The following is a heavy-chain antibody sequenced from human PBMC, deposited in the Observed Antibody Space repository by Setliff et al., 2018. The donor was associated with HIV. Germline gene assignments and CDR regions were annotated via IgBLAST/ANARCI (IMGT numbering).Heavy chain of an antibody. D-gene: IGHD1-26*01. CDR1: GGSISPHY. CDR2: IYFSGSA. V-gene: IGHV4-59*11. CDR3: ARVGDLGSTYYFDY. Sequence: SETLSLTCTVSGGSISPHYWSWIRQPPGKGLEWLGHIYFSGSAYYNPSLKSRVTILIDTSTNQFSLKLSSVTAADTAVYYCARVGDLGSTYYFDYWGQGTLVTVSS. J-gene: IGHJ4*02.